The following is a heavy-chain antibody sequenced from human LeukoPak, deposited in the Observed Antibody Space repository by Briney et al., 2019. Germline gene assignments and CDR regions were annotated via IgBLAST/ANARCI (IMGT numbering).Heavy chain of an antibody. J-gene: IGHJ5*02. V-gene: IGHV4-39*07. D-gene: IGHD4/OR15-4a*01. CDR2: ISYSGST. Sequence: PSETLSLTCTVSGGSISSSSYYWGWIRQPPGKGLEWIGHISYSGSTYYNPSLKSRIIISVDTSKNYFSLKLSSVTAADTAVYYCARLTTTVSAWFDPWGQGTVVTVYS. CDR1: GGSISSSSYY. CDR3: ARLTTTVSAWFDP.